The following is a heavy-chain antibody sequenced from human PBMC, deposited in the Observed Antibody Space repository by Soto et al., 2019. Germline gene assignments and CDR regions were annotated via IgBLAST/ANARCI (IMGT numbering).Heavy chain of an antibody. J-gene: IGHJ3*02. CDR3: ARDKEVGAAERDAFDI. D-gene: IGHD2-15*01. CDR1: GFTFSDNY. CDR2: ISSSGTTI. V-gene: IGHV3-11*01. Sequence: QVQLVESGGGLVKPGGSLRLSCAASGFTFSDNYMSWIRQAPGKGLEWVSYISSSGTTIYYADSVKGRFTISRDNAKNSLYLQMNSLRAEDTAVYYCARDKEVGAAERDAFDIWGQGTMVTVSS.